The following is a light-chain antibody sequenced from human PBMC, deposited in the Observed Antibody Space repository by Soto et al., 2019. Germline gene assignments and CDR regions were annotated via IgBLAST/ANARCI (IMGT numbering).Light chain of an antibody. CDR3: QQYGSSSWT. V-gene: IGKV3-20*01. Sequence: EIVMTQSPGTLSVSPGEIAALSVRASQSVSSNLAWYQQKPGQAPRLLIYGASTRAAGIPDRFSGSGSGTDFTLTISRLEPEDFAVYYCQQYGSSSWTFGQGTKVDIK. J-gene: IGKJ1*01. CDR1: QSVSSN. CDR2: GAS.